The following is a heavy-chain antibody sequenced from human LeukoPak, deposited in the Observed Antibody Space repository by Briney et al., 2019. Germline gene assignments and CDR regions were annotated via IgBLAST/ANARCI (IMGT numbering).Heavy chain of an antibody. V-gene: IGHV1-18*01. Sequence: GSSVKVSCKASGGTFSSYAISWVRHAPGQGLEWMGWIIGYNGKTNYAQKFQGRVTMTTDTSTGTSYMELRSLRSDDTAVYYCARDGLYYYGSVVDYWGQGTLVTVSS. CDR3: ARDGLYYYGSVVDY. CDR1: GGTFSSYA. J-gene: IGHJ4*02. CDR2: IIGYNGKT. D-gene: IGHD3-10*01.